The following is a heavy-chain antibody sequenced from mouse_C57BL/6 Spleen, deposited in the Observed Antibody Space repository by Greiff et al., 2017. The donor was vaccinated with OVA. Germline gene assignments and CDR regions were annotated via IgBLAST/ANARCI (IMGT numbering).Heavy chain of an antibody. J-gene: IGHJ2*01. CDR1: GYTFTEYT. CDR2: FYPGSGSI. Sequence: QVQLKQSGAELVKPGASVKLSCKASGYTFTEYTIHWVKQRSGQGLEWIGWFYPGSGSIKYNEKFKDKATLTADTSSSPVYMELSRLTSEDSEVYFCASHEGRTMGVRPYYFDYWGQGTTLTVSS. CDR3: ASHEGRTMGVRPYYFDY. V-gene: IGHV1-62-2*01. D-gene: IGHD1-1*02.